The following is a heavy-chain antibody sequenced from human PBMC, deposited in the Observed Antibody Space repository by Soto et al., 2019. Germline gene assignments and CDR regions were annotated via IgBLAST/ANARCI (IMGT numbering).Heavy chain of an antibody. CDR2: INGGNGAT. D-gene: IGHD2-21*02. V-gene: IGHV1-3*01. J-gene: IGHJ4*02. CDR1: GYSFTTQT. Sequence: QVHLVQSGAEVKRPGASVKVSCKTSGYSFTTQTLNWVRQAPGESLEWVGWINGGNGATKYSPKFQGRLYITRDASASTAFMELSSLRSEDTAVYYCARGPNCGGDCDWGQGNLVTVSS. CDR3: ARGPNCGGDCD.